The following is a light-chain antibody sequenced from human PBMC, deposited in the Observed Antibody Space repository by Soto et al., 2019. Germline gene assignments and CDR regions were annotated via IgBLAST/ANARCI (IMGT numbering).Light chain of an antibody. CDR3: QQRSNWPRHT. CDR2: DAS. V-gene: IGKV3-11*01. CDR1: QSVSSY. J-gene: IGKJ2*01. Sequence: EIVLTQSPATLSLSPGERATLSCRASQSVSSYLAWYQQKPGQAPRLLIYDASNRATGIPARFSGSGSGTDFTLTISSLEPEDFAVYYCQQRSNWPRHTFGQGTKLEIQ.